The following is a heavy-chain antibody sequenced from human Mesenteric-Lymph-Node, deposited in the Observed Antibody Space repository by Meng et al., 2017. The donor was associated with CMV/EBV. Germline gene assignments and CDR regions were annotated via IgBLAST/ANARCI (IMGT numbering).Heavy chain of an antibody. CDR3: ARVPRGDYGGDI. V-gene: IGHV3-23*01. CDR1: GFTLSTYA. CDR2: ISGSGDST. Sequence: GGSLRLSCVASGFTLSTYAMSWVRQAPGKGLEWVSGISGSGDSTYYADSVKGRFTISRDNSKNTLYLQMNSLRDEDTAVYYCARVPRGDYGGDIWGQGTMVTVSS. D-gene: IGHD4/OR15-4a*01. J-gene: IGHJ3*02.